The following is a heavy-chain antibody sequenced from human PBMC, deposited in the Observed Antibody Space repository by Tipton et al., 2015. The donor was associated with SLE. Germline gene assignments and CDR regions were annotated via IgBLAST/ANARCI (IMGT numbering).Heavy chain of an antibody. CDR1: GFTFSSYW. J-gene: IGHJ3*02. Sequence: GSLRLSCAASGFTFSSYWMSWVRQAPGKGLEWVANIKQHESEKYYVDSVKGRFTISRDNAKNSLYLQMNSLKTEDTAVYYCARDSWSGSYRDAFDIGGQGTMVTVSS. V-gene: IGHV3-7*03. CDR2: IKQHESEK. D-gene: IGHD1-26*01. CDR3: ARDSWSGSYRDAFDI.